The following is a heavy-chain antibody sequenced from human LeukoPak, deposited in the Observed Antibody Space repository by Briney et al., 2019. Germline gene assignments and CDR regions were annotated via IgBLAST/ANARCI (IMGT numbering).Heavy chain of an antibody. CDR3: ARAGPTTADY. D-gene: IGHD4-17*01. Sequence: GGSLRLSCAASGFTFSSYTMNWVRQPPGKGLEWVSNIGTSTTTIYCADSVKGRFTISRDNAKNSLYLQMNSLRAEDTAVYYCARAGPTTADYWGQGTLVTVSS. CDR2: IGTSTTTI. J-gene: IGHJ4*02. CDR1: GFTFSSYT. V-gene: IGHV3-48*04.